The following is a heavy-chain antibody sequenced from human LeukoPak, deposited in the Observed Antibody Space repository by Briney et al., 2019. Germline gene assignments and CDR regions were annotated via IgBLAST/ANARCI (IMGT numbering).Heavy chain of an antibody. Sequence: QSGGSLRLSCAASGFTFSSYAMSWVRQAPGKGMEWVSAISGSGGSTYYADSVKGRFTISRDNSKNTLYLQMNSLRAEDTAVYYCAKDGVCTNGVCYMPRPHPPYYYHGMDVWGQGTTVTVSS. V-gene: IGHV3-23*01. D-gene: IGHD2-8*01. J-gene: IGHJ6*02. CDR3: AKDGVCTNGVCYMPRPHPPYYYHGMDV. CDR2: ISGSGGST. CDR1: GFTFSSYA.